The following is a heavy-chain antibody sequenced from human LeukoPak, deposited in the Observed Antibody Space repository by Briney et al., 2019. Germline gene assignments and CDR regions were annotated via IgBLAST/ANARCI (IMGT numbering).Heavy chain of an antibody. J-gene: IGHJ6*03. CDR3: ARGGVGGDYYYYYMDV. CDR1: GYTFTGYY. CDR2: INPNSGGT. Sequence: GASVKVSCKASGYTFTGYYMHWVRQAPGQGLEWMGWINPNSGGTNYAQKFQGRVTMTRDTSISTAYMVLSRLRSDDTAVYYCARGGVGGDYYYYYMDVWGKGTTVTVSS. V-gene: IGHV1-2*02. D-gene: IGHD3-3*01.